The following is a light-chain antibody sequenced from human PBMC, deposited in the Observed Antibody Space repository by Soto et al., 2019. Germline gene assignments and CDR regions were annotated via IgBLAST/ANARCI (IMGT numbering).Light chain of an antibody. CDR1: SSNIGSNT. CDR3: AAWDDSLNGYV. J-gene: IGLJ1*01. V-gene: IGLV1-44*01. CDR2: SDN. Sequence: QTVLTQSPSAPWTPAQRFTISCSGSSSNIGSNTVNWYHQLPGTAPTLLIYSDNQRPSGVPDRFSGSKSGTSASLAISGLQSEDEADYYCAAWDDSLNGYVFASGTKVTVL.